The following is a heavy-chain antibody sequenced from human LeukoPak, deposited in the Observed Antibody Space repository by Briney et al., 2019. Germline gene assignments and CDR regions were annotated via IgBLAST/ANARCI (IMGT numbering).Heavy chain of an antibody. CDR3: AKDELWLDY. CDR2: ISSSSSTI. Sequence: GGSLRHFCAASGFTFSSYSINWVRQAPGKGLEWVAYISSSSSTIYYADSVKGRFTISRDNAKNSLYLQMNSLRAEDTAVYYCAKDELWLDYWGQGTLVTVSS. D-gene: IGHD5-18*01. J-gene: IGHJ4*02. CDR1: GFTFSSYS. V-gene: IGHV3-48*01.